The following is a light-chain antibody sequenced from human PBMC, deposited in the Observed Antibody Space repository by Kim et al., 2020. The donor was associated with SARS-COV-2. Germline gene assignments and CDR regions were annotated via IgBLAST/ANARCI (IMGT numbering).Light chain of an antibody. CDR2: EDD. CDR3: QSYNRDNVL. Sequence: GKTRSIPCTGGSGSRNENEWQGDQRRPGAVPTTVIYEDDQRPSGVSDRFSGSIDNSSNSASLTVSGLRTEDEADYYCQSYNRDNVLFGGGTQLTVL. V-gene: IGLV6-57*02. J-gene: IGLJ3*02. CDR1: SGSRNENE.